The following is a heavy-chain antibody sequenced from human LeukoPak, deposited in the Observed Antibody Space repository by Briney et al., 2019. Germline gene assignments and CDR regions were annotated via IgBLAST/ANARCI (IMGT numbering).Heavy chain of an antibody. CDR1: GGSFSGYY. CDR3: ARRYDYVWGSYRPYFDY. D-gene: IGHD3-16*02. Sequence: RPSETLSLTCAVYGGSFSGYYWSWIRQPPGKGLEWIGEINHSGSTDYNPSLKSRVTISVDTSKNQFSLKLSSVTAADAAVYYCARRYDYVWGSYRPYFDYWGQGTLVTVSS. CDR2: INHSGST. J-gene: IGHJ4*02. V-gene: IGHV4-34*01.